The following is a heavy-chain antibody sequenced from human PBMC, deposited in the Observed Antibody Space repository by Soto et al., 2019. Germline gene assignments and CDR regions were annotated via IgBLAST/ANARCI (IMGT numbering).Heavy chain of an antibody. D-gene: IGHD5-12*01. CDR3: AREGGYDEVVYYYYMDV. V-gene: IGHV3-48*01. CDR1: GFTFSSYS. Sequence: GGSLRLSCAASGFTFSSYSMNWVRQAPGKGLEWVSYISSSSSTIYYADSVKGRFTISRDNAKNSLYLQMNSLRAEDTAVYYCAREGGYDEVVYYYYMDVWGKGTTVTVSS. J-gene: IGHJ6*03. CDR2: ISSSSSTI.